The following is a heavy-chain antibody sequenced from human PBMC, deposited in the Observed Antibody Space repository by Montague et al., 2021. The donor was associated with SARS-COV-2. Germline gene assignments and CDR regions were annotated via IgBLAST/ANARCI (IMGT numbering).Heavy chain of an antibody. CDR1: GGSITSRNDY. CDR3: ASPGGYCTGGSCYYVY. J-gene: IGHJ4*02. V-gene: IGHV4-61*10. D-gene: IGHD2-15*01. CDR2: IYSSGIT. Sequence: SETLSLTCTVSGGSITSRNDYWTWIRQPAGKGLEYIGRIYSSGITSYNASLKSRVTISIDTSKNQFSLELSSVTAADMAVYYCASPGGYCTGGSCYYVYWGQGTLVTVSS.